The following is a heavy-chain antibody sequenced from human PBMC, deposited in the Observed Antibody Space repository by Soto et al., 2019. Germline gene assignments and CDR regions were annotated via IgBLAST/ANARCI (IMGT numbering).Heavy chain of an antibody. J-gene: IGHJ4*02. CDR3: VRGYSDYTDYFDY. D-gene: IGHD5-12*01. CDR1: GFTFSSFW. CDR2: IKQDGSEK. V-gene: IGHV3-7*03. Sequence: LRLSCAASGFTFSSFWMSWVRQAPGKGLEWVAIIKQDGSEKYYVDSVTGRFIVSRDNAEKSLYLQMNSLRPEDTALYYCVRGYSDYTDYFDYWGQGTLVTVSS.